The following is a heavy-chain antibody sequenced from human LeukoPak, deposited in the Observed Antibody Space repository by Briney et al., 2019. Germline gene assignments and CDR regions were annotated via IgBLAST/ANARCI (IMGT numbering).Heavy chain of an antibody. V-gene: IGHV4-59*01. J-gene: IGHJ5*02. CDR2: IYYSGST. CDR3: ARDPSWEWNWFDP. CDR1: GGSISSYY. Sequence: SETLSLTCTVSGGSISSYYWSWIRQPPGKGLEWIGYIYYSGSTNHNPSLKSRVTISVDTSKNQFSLKLSSVTAADTAVYYCARDPSWEWNWFDPWGQGTLVTVSS. D-gene: IGHD3-3*01.